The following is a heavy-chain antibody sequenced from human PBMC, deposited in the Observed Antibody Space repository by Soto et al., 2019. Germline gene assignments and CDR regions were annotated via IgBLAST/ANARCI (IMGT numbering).Heavy chain of an antibody. V-gene: IGHV4-61*01. CDR3: ARVGRSHSGILLPLHYFDS. Sequence: SETLSLTCSVSGGSVGSTNNYWSWIRHTPGKGLEWIGYIYYSGSTNYNPSLRSRVTISLDKSKNQLSLRLTSVTAADTAVYYCARVGRSHSGILLPLHYFDSWGQGSLVTVST. D-gene: IGHD2-21*02. CDR1: GGSVGSTNNY. CDR2: IYYSGST. J-gene: IGHJ4*02.